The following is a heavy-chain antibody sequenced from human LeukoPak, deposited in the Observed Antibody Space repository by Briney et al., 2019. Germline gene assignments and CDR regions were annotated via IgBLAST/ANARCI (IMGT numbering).Heavy chain of an antibody. V-gene: IGHV3-48*01. J-gene: IGHJ6*03. Sequence: GGSLRLSCAAPGFTFCSYSMYSVCQAPGKGLEWVSYISSSSSTIYYADSVKGRFTISRDNAKNSLYLQMNSWRGVDTAVNFCARNPYLYGSSPYYAYYYVYMDVGGKGTTVTVSS. CDR2: ISSSSSTI. CDR3: ARNPYLYGSSPYYAYYYVYMDV. D-gene: IGHD3-3*01. CDR1: GFTFCSYS.